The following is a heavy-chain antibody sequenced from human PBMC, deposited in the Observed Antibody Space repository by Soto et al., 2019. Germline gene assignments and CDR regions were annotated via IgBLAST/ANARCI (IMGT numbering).Heavy chain of an antibody. V-gene: IGHV4-59*01. CDR2: IYYSVST. D-gene: IGHD5-12*01. CDR3: AREEMAPTPNDY. J-gene: IGHJ4*02. Sequence: PXETLSLTCTVSGGSISSYYWSWIRQPPGKGLEWIGYIYYSVSTNYNPSLKSRVTISVDTSKNQFSLKLSSVTAADTAVYYCAREEMAPTPNDYWGQGTLVTVSS. CDR1: GGSISSYY.